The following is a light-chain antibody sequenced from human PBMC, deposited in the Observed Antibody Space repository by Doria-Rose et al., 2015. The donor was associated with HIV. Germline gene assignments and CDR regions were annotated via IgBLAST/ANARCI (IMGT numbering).Light chain of an antibody. CDR3: HQYGTSWT. CDR1: QSFSSTY. CDR2: DGS. Sequence: TQSPGTLSLSPGERATLSCRASQSFSSTYLAWYQQKPGQAPSLLIYDGSTRATGIPDRFSASGSGTDFTLTINRPEPEDFALYYCHQYGTSWTFGQGAKVEI. J-gene: IGKJ1*01. V-gene: IGKV3-20*01.